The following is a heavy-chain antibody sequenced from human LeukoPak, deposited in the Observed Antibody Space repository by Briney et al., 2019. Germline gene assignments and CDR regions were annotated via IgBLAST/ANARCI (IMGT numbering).Heavy chain of an antibody. CDR3: ARGLRGGDYQLLPFGH. D-gene: IGHD2-15*01. Sequence: SETLSLTCTVSGDSISSYYWNWIRQSPGKGLEWLGYIYYTGATNYNPSLKSLVTISLDTSKNQFSLKLSSVTAADTAVYYCARGLRGGDYQLLPFGHWGQGTLVTVSS. CDR1: GDSISSYY. J-gene: IGHJ4*02. V-gene: IGHV4-59*01. CDR2: IYYTGAT.